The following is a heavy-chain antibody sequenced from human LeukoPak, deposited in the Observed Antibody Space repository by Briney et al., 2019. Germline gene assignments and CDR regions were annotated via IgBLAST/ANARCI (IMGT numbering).Heavy chain of an antibody. V-gene: IGHV3-48*03. D-gene: IGHD3-10*01. CDR2: ISSSGSTI. CDR3: AITMVRGVIIFKGDFDY. Sequence: PGGSLRLSCAASGFTFSSYETNWVRQAPGKGLEWVSYISSSGSTIYYADSVKGRFTISRDNAKNSLYLQMNSLRAEDTAVYYCAITMVRGVIIFKGDFDYWGQGTLVTVSS. J-gene: IGHJ4*02. CDR1: GFTFSSYE.